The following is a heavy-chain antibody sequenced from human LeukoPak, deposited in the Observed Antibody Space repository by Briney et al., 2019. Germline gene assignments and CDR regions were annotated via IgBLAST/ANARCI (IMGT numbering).Heavy chain of an antibody. D-gene: IGHD3-22*01. V-gene: IGHV3-48*02. Sequence: GGSLRLSCAPSGFTFSSYPMRWLRQAPGKGLEWVSAISSNSRNIYYAESVKGRFTISRDNAKNSLYLQMNSVRDEDTAVYYCASSGYYDTSGYYYGFWGQGTLVAVSP. J-gene: IGHJ4*02. CDR2: ISSNSRNI. CDR3: ASSGYYDTSGYYYGF. CDR1: GFTFSSYP.